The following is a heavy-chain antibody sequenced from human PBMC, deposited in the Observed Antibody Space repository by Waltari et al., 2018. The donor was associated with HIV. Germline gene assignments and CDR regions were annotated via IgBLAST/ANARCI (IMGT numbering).Heavy chain of an antibody. CDR3: ARGSSGSYRWFDP. CDR1: GGTFSSNA. J-gene: IGHJ5*02. CDR2: IIRVFEAT. Sequence: QEQLVQSGAEVKKPGSSVKVSCKASGGTFSSNAISWVRPAPGQGLEWMGSIIRVFEATSYAQKFHGRLTISADESTSTVFMELSSLSFDDTAVYYCARGSSGSYRWFDPWGHGTLVTVSS. V-gene: IGHV1-69*18. D-gene: IGHD1-26*01.